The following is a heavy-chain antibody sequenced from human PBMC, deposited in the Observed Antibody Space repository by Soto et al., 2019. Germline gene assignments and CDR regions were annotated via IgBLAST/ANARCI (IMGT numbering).Heavy chain of an antibody. Sequence: QVQLVQSGAEVKKPGASVKVSCKASGYAFTSYDIDWVRHATGQGLEWMAWMNPNSGITGYAQRFQGRVTMTTNTAISTAYMELSSLRSEDTAVYYCARELTSRAVDYWGQGTLVTVSS. CDR1: GYAFTSYD. CDR3: ARELTSRAVDY. D-gene: IGHD3-16*01. V-gene: IGHV1-8*01. J-gene: IGHJ4*02. CDR2: MNPNSGIT.